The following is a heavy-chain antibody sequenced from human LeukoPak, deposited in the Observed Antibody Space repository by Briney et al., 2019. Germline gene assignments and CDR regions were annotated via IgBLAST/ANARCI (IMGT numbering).Heavy chain of an antibody. CDR2: ITGSGNRT. D-gene: IGHD4-17*01. CDR3: AKEGQDDYGEYYYYGLDV. CDR1: GFTFTSYA. J-gene: IGHJ6*02. Sequence: GGSLRLSCAASGFTFTSYAMTWVCQAPGKGLEWVSAITGSGNRTYYADSVKGRFTISRDNSKNTLYLQMNSLRAEDTGVYYCAKEGQDDYGEYYYYGLDVWGRGTSVTVSS. V-gene: IGHV3-23*01.